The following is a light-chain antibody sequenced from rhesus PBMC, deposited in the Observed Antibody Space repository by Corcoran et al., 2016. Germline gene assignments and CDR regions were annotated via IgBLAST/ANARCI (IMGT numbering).Light chain of an antibody. CDR3: QDTSDFSA. CDR1: QSVSTY. V-gene: IGKV3-31*02. CDR2: VAS. Sequence: EIVMTQSPATLSVSPGERATISCRASQSVSTYLAWYQQKPGQAPRPQSYVASIRAAGIPDRFTGSGSGTDFPLTISGLEPEDFAVYFCQDTSDFSAFGQGAKVEV. J-gene: IGKJ1*01.